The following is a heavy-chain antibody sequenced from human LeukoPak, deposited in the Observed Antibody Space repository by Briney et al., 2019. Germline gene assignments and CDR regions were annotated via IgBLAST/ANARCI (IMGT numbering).Heavy chain of an antibody. CDR1: GFTFSSYE. V-gene: IGHV3-48*03. Sequence: GGSLRLSCAASGFTFSSYEMNWVRQAPGKGLEWVSYISSSGSTIYYADSVKGRFTISRDNAKNSLYLQMNSLRAEDTAVYYCARDHYYYYGMDVWGKGTTVTVSS. CDR3: ARDHYYYYGMDV. J-gene: IGHJ6*04. CDR2: ISSSGSTI.